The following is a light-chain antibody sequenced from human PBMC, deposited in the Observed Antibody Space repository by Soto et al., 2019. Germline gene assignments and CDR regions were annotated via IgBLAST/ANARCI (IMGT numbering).Light chain of an antibody. V-gene: IGKV1-5*03. CDR1: QSISNS. Sequence: DIQMTQSPSTLSASVRDRVTITCRASQSISNSLAWYQQRPGKAPKLLIYKASGLETGVPSRFSGSGSGTEFTLTISSLQPDDFATYYCQQYNSDWNTFGQGTKVDIK. J-gene: IGKJ2*01. CDR3: QQYNSDWNT. CDR2: KAS.